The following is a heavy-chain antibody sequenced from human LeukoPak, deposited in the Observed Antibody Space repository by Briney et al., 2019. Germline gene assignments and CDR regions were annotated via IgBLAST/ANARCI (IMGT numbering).Heavy chain of an antibody. Sequence: ASVTVSCKASGYTFTCYYMHWVRQAPGQGLEWMGWINPNSGGTNYAQRFQGRVTMTRDTSISTAYMEMSRLRSDDTAVYYCARNYYSDSSGLGAFDIWGQGTMVTVSS. CDR1: GYTFTCYY. V-gene: IGHV1-2*02. J-gene: IGHJ3*02. CDR2: INPNSGGT. CDR3: ARNYYSDSSGLGAFDI. D-gene: IGHD3-22*01.